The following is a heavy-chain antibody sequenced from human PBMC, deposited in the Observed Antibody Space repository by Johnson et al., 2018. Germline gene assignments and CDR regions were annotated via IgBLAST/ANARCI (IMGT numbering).Heavy chain of an antibody. V-gene: IGHV3-53*01. D-gene: IGHD2-21*02. CDR3: AREDVTDAFDI. CDR1: GFTVSSNY. CDR2: IYSGGST. J-gene: IGHJ3*02. Sequence: VQLQESGGGLIQPGGSLRLSCAASGFTVSSNYMSWVRQAPGKGLEWVSVIYSGGSTYYADSVKGRFTISRDNSKNTLYLQMNSLRAEDTAVYYCAREDVTDAFDIWGQGTMVTVSS.